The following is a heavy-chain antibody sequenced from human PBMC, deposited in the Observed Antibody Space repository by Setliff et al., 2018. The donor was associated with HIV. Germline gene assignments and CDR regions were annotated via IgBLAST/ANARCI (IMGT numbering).Heavy chain of an antibody. V-gene: IGHV4-39*01. CDR3: ARQKETYYYDSSGYPAYLDY. CDR2: AYYSGSS. Sequence: SETLSLTCTVSGGSISTNYYWGWIRQPPGKGLEWIGSAYYSGSSYYSPSLRSRVTISVDTSKNQFSLRLSSVTAADTAVYYCARQKETYYYDSSGYPAYLDYWGQGTLVTVSS. D-gene: IGHD3-22*01. J-gene: IGHJ4*02. CDR1: GGSISTNYY.